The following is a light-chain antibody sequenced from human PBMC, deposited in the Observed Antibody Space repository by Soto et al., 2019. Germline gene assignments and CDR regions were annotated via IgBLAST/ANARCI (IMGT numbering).Light chain of an antibody. Sequence: EIVLTQSPATLSLSPGERATLSCRASQSVNSNYVAWYHHKPGQTPRLLFYGASHRATGIPDRFSGSGSGTDFTLTISRLEPEDFAVYYGQQYGNSPQTFGQGTKVDIK. V-gene: IGKV3-20*01. CDR2: GAS. J-gene: IGKJ1*01. CDR1: QSVNSNY. CDR3: QQYGNSPQT.